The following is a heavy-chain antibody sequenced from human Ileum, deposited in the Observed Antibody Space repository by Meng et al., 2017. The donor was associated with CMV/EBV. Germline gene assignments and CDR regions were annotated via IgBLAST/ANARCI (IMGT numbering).Heavy chain of an antibody. CDR3: ARDLIRDDTGSWFDP. J-gene: IGHJ5*02. CDR2: INTSGKT. D-gene: IGHD3-16*01. CDR1: GDSISRYF. Sequence: QGQLQASGPGLVKPSETLTLPCTVSGDSISRYFWSWIRQPAGKGLEWIGRINTSGKTTYSPSLKSRVTMSLDTSKNQFSLRLTSVSAADTALYYCARDLIRDDTGSWFDPWGQGTLVTVSS. V-gene: IGHV4-4*07.